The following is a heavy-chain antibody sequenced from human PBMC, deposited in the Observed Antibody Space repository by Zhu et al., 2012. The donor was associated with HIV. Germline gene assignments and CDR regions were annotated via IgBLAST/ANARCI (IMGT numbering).Heavy chain of an antibody. J-gene: IGHJ4*02. Sequence: QVQLQESGPGLVKPSETLSLTCAVSGYSISSGYYWGWIRQPPGKGLEWIGSIYHSGSTYYNPSLKSRVTISVDTSKNQFSLKPSSVTAADTAVYYCARDRGYCSGGSCYGYYFDYWGQGTLVTVSS. CDR2: IYHSGST. V-gene: IGHV4-38-2*02. CDR3: ARDRGYCSGGSCYGYYFDY. D-gene: IGHD2-15*01. CDR1: GYSISSGYY.